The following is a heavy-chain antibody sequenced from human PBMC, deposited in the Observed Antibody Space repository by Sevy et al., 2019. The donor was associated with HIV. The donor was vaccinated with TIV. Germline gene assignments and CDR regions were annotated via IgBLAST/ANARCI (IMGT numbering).Heavy chain of an antibody. J-gene: IGHJ4*02. D-gene: IGHD3-3*01. V-gene: IGHV3-53*01. CDR3: ARSLDFWSGYYIDY. CDR2: IYSGGST. CDR1: GFTVSSNY. Sequence: LPLTCAASGFTVSSNYMSWVRQAPGKGLEWVSVIYSGGSTYYADSVKGRFTISRDNSKNTLYLQMNSLRAEDTAVYYCARSLDFWSGYYIDYWGQGTLVTVSS.